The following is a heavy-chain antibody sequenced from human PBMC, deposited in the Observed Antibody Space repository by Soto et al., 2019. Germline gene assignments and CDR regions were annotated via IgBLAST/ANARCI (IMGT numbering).Heavy chain of an antibody. CDR1: GGTFSSYA. D-gene: IGHD3-3*01. CDR2: IIPIFGTA. J-gene: IGHJ6*02. CDR3: ARDGVGYYGMDV. Sequence: QVQLVQSGAEVKKPGSSVKVSCKASGGTFSSYAISWVRQAPGQGLEWMGGIIPIFGTANYAQKFQGRVXIXAXXSTSTAYMELSSLRSEDTAVYYCARDGVGYYGMDVWGQGTTVTVSS. V-gene: IGHV1-69*12.